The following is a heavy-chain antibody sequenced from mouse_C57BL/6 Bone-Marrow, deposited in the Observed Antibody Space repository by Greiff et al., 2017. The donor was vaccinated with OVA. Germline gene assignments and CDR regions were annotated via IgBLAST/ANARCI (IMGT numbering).Heavy chain of an antibody. CDR2: IYPRSGTT. Sequence: QVQLQQSGAELARPGASVKLSCKASGYTFTSYGISWVKQRTGQGLEWIGEIYPRSGTTYYNEKFKGKATLTADKSSSTAYMELRSLTSEDSAVYFCAREGYYYAMDYWGQGTSVTVSS. V-gene: IGHV1-81*01. D-gene: IGHD2-2*01. CDR3: AREGYYYAMDY. J-gene: IGHJ4*01. CDR1: GYTFTSYG.